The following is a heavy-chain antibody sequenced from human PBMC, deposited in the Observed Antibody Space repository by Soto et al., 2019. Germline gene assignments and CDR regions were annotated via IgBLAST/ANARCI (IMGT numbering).Heavy chain of an antibody. Sequence: GGSLRLSCAASGFTFSSYSMNWVRQAPGKGLEWVSSISSSSSYIYYADSVKGRFTISRDNAKNSLYLQMNSLRAEDTAVYYCARSGGHDYGANEDWFDPWGQGTLVTVSS. CDR1: GFTFSSYS. CDR3: ARSGGHDYGANEDWFDP. J-gene: IGHJ5*02. V-gene: IGHV3-21*01. D-gene: IGHD4-17*01. CDR2: ISSSSSYI.